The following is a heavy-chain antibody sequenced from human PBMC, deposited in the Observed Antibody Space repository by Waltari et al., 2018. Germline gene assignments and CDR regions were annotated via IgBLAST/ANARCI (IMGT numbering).Heavy chain of an antibody. CDR2: IIPILGIA. CDR3: ARDRGYSYERFSGGMDV. Sequence: QVQLVQSGAEVKKPGASVKVSCKASGYTFTSYGSSWVRQAPGQGLEWMGWIIPILGIANYAQKFQGRVTITADKSTSTAYMELSSLRSEDTAVYYCARDRGYSYERFSGGMDVWGQGTTVTVSS. J-gene: IGHJ6*02. D-gene: IGHD5-18*01. CDR1: GYTFTSYG. V-gene: IGHV1-69*10.